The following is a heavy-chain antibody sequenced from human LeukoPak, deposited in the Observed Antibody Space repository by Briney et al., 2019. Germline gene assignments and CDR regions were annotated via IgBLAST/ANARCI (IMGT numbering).Heavy chain of an antibody. CDR1: CDSMSDYY. V-gene: IGHV4-59*07. CDR2: VYYSGST. CDR3: ASSDSIYWYFDL. J-gene: IGHJ2*01. D-gene: IGHD3-22*01. Sequence: PSDPLSLTCSLSCDSMSDYYWIWLRQPPGKGRECIGYVYYSGSTNYNPSLKSRVTISVDTSKNQVFLTLSSVTAADTAVYYCASSDSIYWYFDLWGRGTLVTVSS.